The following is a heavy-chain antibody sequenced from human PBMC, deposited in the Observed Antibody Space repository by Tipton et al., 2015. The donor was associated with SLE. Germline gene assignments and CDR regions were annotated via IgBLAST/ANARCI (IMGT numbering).Heavy chain of an antibody. Sequence: LRLSCAVYGGSFSGYYWSWIRQSPGKGLEWIGEINHSGSTNYNPSLKSRVTISVDTSKNQFSLKLSSVTAADTAVYYCARSWSGRREFDYWGPGTLVTVSS. CDR3: ARSWSGRREFDY. V-gene: IGHV4-34*01. J-gene: IGHJ4*02. D-gene: IGHD1-26*01. CDR2: INHSGST. CDR1: GGSFSGYY.